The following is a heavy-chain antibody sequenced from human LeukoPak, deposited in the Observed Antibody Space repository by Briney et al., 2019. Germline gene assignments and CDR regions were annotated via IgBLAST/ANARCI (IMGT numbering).Heavy chain of an antibody. J-gene: IGHJ6*02. CDR3: ASRGYYYGSGSYGLRYYYYGMDV. Sequence: ASVKVSCKASGGTFSSYAISWVRQAPGQGLEWMGRIIPILGIANYAQKFQGRVTITAEKSTSTAYMELSSLRSEDTAVYYCASRGYYYGSGSYGLRYYYYGMDVWGQGTTVTVSS. CDR1: GGTFSSYA. V-gene: IGHV1-69*04. D-gene: IGHD3-10*01. CDR2: IIPILGIA.